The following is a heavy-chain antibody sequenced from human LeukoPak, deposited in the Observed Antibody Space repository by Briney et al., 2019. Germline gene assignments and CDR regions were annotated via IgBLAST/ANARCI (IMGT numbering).Heavy chain of an antibody. CDR2: IYSGGST. D-gene: IGHD3-10*01. Sequence: GGSLRLSCAASGFTVSSNYMSWVRQAPGKGLEWVSVIYSGGSTYYADSAKGRFTISRDNSKNTLYLQMNSLRAEDTAVYYCARDRRNGGSVAFDIWGQGTMVTVSS. CDR3: ARDRRNGGSVAFDI. J-gene: IGHJ3*02. CDR1: GFTVSSNY. V-gene: IGHV3-66*01.